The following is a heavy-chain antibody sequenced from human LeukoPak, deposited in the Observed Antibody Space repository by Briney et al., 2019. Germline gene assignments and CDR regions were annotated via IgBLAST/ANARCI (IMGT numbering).Heavy chain of an antibody. CDR1: GFTFSSYA. CDR2: ISYDGSNK. J-gene: IGHJ4*02. Sequence: GGSLRLSCAASGFTFSSYAMHWVRQAPGKGLEWVAVISYDGSNKYYADSVKGRFTISRDNSKNTLYLQMNSLRAEDTAVYYCARDPEYCSGGSCYYFDYWGQGTLVTVSS. CDR3: ARDPEYCSGGSCYYFDY. V-gene: IGHV3-30*04. D-gene: IGHD2-15*01.